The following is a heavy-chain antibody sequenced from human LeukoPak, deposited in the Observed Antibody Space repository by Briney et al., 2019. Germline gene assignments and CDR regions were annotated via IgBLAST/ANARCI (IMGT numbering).Heavy chain of an antibody. CDR1: GGTFSSYA. V-gene: IGHV1-69*13. J-gene: IGHJ5*02. Sequence: ASVKVSCKASGGTFSSYAISWLRQAPGQGLEWMGGIIPIFGTANYAQKFQGRVTITADESTSTAYMELSSLRSVDTAVYYCAREPLPAAIRGVHGWFDPWGQGTLVTVSS. D-gene: IGHD2-2*02. CDR3: AREPLPAAIRGVHGWFDP. CDR2: IIPIFGTA.